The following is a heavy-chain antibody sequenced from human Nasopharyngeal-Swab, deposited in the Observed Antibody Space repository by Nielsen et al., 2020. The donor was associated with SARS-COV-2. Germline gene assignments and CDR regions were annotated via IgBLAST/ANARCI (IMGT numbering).Heavy chain of an antibody. CDR2: IWYDGSNK. V-gene: IGHV3-33*01. CDR3: AREAMGIAVAGTSLGYMDV. CDR1: GFTFSSYG. Sequence: GGSLRLSCAASGFTFSSYGMHWVRQAPGKGLEWVAVIWYDGSNKYYADSVKGRFTISRDNSKNTLYLQMNSLRAEDTAVYYCAREAMGIAVAGTSLGYMDVWGKGTTVTVSS. J-gene: IGHJ6*03. D-gene: IGHD6-19*01.